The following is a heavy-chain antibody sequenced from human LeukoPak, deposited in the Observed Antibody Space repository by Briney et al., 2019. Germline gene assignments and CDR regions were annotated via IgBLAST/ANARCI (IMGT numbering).Heavy chain of an antibody. CDR3: ARDSSLDY. Sequence: SETLSLTCTVSGVSISSSYWSWIRQPPGKGLEWIGYIHYRGNTNYNPSLKSRVTISVGTSKNQFSLRLSSVTAADTAIYYCARDSSLDYWGQGTLVTVSS. J-gene: IGHJ4*02. D-gene: IGHD6-6*01. CDR1: GVSISSSY. CDR2: IHYRGNT. V-gene: IGHV4-59*01.